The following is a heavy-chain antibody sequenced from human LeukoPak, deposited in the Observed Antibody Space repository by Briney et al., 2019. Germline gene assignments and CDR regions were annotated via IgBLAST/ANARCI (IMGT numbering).Heavy chain of an antibody. D-gene: IGHD3-10*01. J-gene: IGHJ6*03. V-gene: IGHV1-18*01. CDR2: ISAYNGNT. CDR1: GYTFTSYG. CDR3: ARDEEYYYASGTNDYMDV. Sequence: ASVKVSCKASGYTFTSYGISWVRQAPGQGLEWMGWISAYNGNTNYAQKLQGRVTMNTDTSTSTAYMELRSLRSDDTAVYYCARDEEYYYASGTNDYMDVWGKGTTVTVSS.